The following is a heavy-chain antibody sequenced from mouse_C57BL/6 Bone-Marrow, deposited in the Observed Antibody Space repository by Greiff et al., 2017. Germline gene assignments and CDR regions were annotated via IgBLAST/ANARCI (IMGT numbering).Heavy chain of an antibody. CDR3: ARRGDYYSNCYAMDY. Sequence: QVQLKESGPGLVAPSQSLSITCTVSGFSLTSYAISWVRQPPGTGLEWLGVIWTGGGTNYNSALKSRLGISKDNSKSQVFLKMNSLQPDDTARYYCARRGDYYSNCYAMDYWGQGTSVTVSS. V-gene: IGHV2-9-1*01. J-gene: IGHJ4*01. CDR1: GFSLTSYA. CDR2: IWTGGGT. D-gene: IGHD2-5*01.